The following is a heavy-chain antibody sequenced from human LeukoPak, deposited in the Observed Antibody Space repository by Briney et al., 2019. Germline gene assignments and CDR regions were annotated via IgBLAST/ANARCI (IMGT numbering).Heavy chain of an antibody. V-gene: IGHV3-9*01. CDR1: GFTFEDYA. CDR2: ISWNSGSI. D-gene: IGHD2-2*01. CDR3: AKDTGWGYCSSTSCPEAFDY. J-gene: IGHJ4*02. Sequence: PGGSLRLSCAASGFTFEDYAMHWVRHAPGKGLEWVSGISWNSGSIVYADSVKGRFTISRDNAKNSLYLQMNSLRAEDTALYYCAKDTGWGYCSSTSCPEAFDYWGQGTLVTVSS.